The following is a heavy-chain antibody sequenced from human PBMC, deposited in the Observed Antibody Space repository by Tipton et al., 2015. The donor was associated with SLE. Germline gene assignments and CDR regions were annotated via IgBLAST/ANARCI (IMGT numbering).Heavy chain of an antibody. V-gene: IGHV4-61*05. Sequence: TLSLTCFVSGDSITSDIYYWGWIRQPPGKGLEWIGYIYHLGSTEYNPSLESRVTISLDTSKNQFSLKLSSVTAADTAVYYCARTQLRVSPNAFDIWGQGTMVTVSS. CDR3: ARTQLRVSPNAFDI. CDR1: GDSITSDIYY. J-gene: IGHJ3*02. CDR2: IYHLGST. D-gene: IGHD3-3*01.